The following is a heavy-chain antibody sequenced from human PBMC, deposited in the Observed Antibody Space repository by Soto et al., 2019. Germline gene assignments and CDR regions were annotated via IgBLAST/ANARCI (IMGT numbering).Heavy chain of an antibody. CDR2: IWYDGSNK. Sequence: QVQLVESGGGVVQPGRSLRLSCAASGFTFSSYGMHWVRQAPGKGLEWVAVIWYDGSNKYYADSVKGRFTISRDNSKNTLYLQMNSLRAEDTAVYYCARDFDFWRGYYNYYYYGMDVWGQGTTVTVSS. V-gene: IGHV3-33*01. D-gene: IGHD3-3*01. CDR3: ARDFDFWRGYYNYYYYGMDV. J-gene: IGHJ6*01. CDR1: GFTFSSYG.